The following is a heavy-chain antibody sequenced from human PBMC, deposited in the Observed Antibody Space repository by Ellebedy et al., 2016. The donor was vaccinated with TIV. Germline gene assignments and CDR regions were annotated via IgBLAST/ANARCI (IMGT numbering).Heavy chain of an antibody. CDR2: ISVNTGKT. CDR3: ATSATFVAGGRADY. V-gene: IGHV1-18*01. D-gene: IGHD2/OR15-2a*01. CDR1: GYSFASHG. J-gene: IGHJ4*02. Sequence: AASVKVSCKASGYSFASHGISWVRQAPGQGPEWMGAISVNTGKTDYAQKLQGRVTMTTDTSTNTADMELRSLRSDDTGIYYCATSATFVAGGRADYWGQGTLVTVSS.